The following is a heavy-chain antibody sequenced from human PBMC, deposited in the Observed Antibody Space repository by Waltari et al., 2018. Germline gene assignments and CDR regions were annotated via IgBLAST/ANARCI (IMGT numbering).Heavy chain of an antibody. V-gene: IGHV4-39*01. D-gene: IGHD2-2*01. CDR3: SAAMRLGYAFDI. J-gene: IGHJ3*02. CDR1: GGSISSSSYY. CDR2: IYYSGST. Sequence: QLQLQESGPGLVKPSETLSLTCTVSGGSISSSSYYWGWIRQPPGKGLEWIGSIYYSGSTYYNPSLKSRVTISVDTSKNQFSLKLSSVTAADTAVYYSSAAMRLGYAFDIWGQGTMVTVSS.